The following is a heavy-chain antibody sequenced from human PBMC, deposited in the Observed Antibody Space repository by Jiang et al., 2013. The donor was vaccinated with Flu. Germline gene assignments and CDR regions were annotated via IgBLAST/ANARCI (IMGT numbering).Heavy chain of an antibody. J-gene: IGHJ4*02. CDR3: ARQGDGGTYFRDYYFDY. D-gene: IGHD1-26*01. Sequence: GLVKPSETLSLTCTVSGGSISGYYWSWIRQSPGKGLEWIGYIYYSGGTNYNPSLKSRVTISRDTSKNQFSLKLRSVTAADTAVYYCARQGDGGTYFRDYYFDYWGQGTLVTVSS. CDR1: GGSISGYY. CDR2: IYYSGGT. V-gene: IGHV4-59*08.